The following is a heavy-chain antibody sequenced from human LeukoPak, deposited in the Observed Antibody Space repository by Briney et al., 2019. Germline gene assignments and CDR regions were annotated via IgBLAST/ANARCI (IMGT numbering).Heavy chain of an antibody. CDR3: ARVGSSGWYVHPTLDY. D-gene: IGHD6-19*01. CDR2: INPNSGGT. J-gene: IGHJ4*02. Sequence: GASVKVSCKASGGTFSSYYMHWVRQAPGQGLEWMAWINPNSGGTNYAQKFQGRVTVTRDTSISTAYMELSRLRSDDTAVYYCARVGSSGWYVHPTLDYWGQGTLVTVSS. V-gene: IGHV1-2*02. CDR1: GGTFSSYY.